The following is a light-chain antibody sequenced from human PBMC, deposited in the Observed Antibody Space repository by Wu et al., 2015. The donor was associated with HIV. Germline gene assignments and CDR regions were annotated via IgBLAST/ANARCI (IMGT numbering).Light chain of an antibody. V-gene: IGKV1-5*03. J-gene: IGKJ1*01. CDR3: QQYNTHPWT. Sequence: DIQLTQSRSTLSASVGDRVTITCRASQSISTWLAWYQQKPGKAPNLLIYKTSTLESGVPSRFSGSGSGTEFTLTISSLQPDDFATYYCQQYNTHPWTFGQGTKVDIK. CDR1: QSISTW. CDR2: KTS.